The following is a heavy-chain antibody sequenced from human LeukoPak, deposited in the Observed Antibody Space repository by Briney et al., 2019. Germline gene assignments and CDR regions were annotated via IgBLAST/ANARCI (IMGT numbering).Heavy chain of an antibody. V-gene: IGHV3-74*01. CDR2: IKSDGSIT. CDR3: ATLPTGTDDY. J-gene: IGHJ4*02. Sequence: GSLSLSCAASGFPFISYWMHWVRQAPGEGLVWVALIKSDGSITSYADSVKGRFTISRDNAENTLCLQMNRLRAEDTAVYYCATLPTGTDDYWGQGTLVTVSS. CDR1: GFPFISYW. D-gene: IGHD2-21*01.